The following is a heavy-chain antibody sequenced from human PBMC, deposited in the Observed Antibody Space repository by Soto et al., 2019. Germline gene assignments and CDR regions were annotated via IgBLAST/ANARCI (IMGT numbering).Heavy chain of an antibody. V-gene: IGHV3-48*01. CDR1: GFTFSTYS. D-gene: IGHD3-3*01. Sequence: PGGSLRLSCAASGFTFSTYSMRWVRQAPGKGLEWVSYISGGSKTIYYADSVRGRFTISRDNSKNTMYLQMNSLRAEDTAVYYCAKDPPAYDFWSGPSPPDFDYWGQGTLVTVSS. CDR2: ISGGSKTI. CDR3: AKDPPAYDFWSGPSPPDFDY. J-gene: IGHJ4*02.